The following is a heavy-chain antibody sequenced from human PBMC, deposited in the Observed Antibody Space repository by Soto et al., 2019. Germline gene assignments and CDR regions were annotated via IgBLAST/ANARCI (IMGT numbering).Heavy chain of an antibody. CDR3: AKDPDAEYSGNYHTPRSLDS. J-gene: IGHJ4*02. Sequence: PGGSLRLSCAASGFTFSSYGMHWVRQAPGKGLEWVAVISYDGSNKYYADSVKGRFTISRDNSKNTLYLQMNSLRAEDTAVYYCAKDPDAEYSGNYHTPRSLDSWGQGTQVPVSS. D-gene: IGHD1-26*01. CDR1: GFTFSSYG. CDR2: ISYDGSNK. V-gene: IGHV3-30*18.